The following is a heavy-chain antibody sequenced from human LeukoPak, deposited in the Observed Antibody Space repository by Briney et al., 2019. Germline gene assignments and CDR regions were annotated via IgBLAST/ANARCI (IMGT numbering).Heavy chain of an antibody. CDR3: ARLRGGDYSSYNWFDP. D-gene: IGHD2-21*02. V-gene: IGHV4-59*01. CDR1: GASISSYY. J-gene: IGHJ5*02. CDR2: IYYSGST. Sequence: PSETLSLTCTVSGASISSYYWSWIRQPPGKGLEWIGYIYYSGSTNYNPSLKSRVTISVDTSKNHFSLKLSSVTAADTAVYCCARLRGGDYSSYNWFDPWGQGTLVTVSS.